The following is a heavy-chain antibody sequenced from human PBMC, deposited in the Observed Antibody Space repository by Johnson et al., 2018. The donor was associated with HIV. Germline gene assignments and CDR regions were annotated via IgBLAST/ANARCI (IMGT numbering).Heavy chain of an antibody. CDR2: IYSDDMT. D-gene: IGHD6-13*01. CDR3: ARETRSAAAGHGAFDV. CDR1: GFTSSDYY. V-gene: IGHV3-66*01. J-gene: IGHJ3*01. Sequence: EVQLVESGGGLVQPGGSLRLSCAASGFTSSDYYMDWARQAPGKGLEWVSVIYSDDMTYYADTVKGRFTIPRVNSKNTLYLQMNSLRAEDTAVYYCARETRSAAAGHGAFDVWGQGTMVTVSS.